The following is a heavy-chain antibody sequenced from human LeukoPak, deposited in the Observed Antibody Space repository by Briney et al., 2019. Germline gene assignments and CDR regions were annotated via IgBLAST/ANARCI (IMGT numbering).Heavy chain of an antibody. Sequence: PSETLSLTCSVSGYSISSGYYWGWIRQPPGKGLEWIGSIYHSGSTYYNPSFKSRVTISVDTSKNQFSLKLSSATAADTAVYYCARQSLYHPTDYWGQGTLVTVSS. V-gene: IGHV4-38-2*02. CDR2: IYHSGST. D-gene: IGHD2-2*01. CDR1: GYSISSGYY. CDR3: ARQSLYHPTDY. J-gene: IGHJ4*02.